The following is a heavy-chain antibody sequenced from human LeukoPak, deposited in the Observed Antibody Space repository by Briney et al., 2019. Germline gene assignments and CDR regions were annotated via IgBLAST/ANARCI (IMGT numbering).Heavy chain of an antibody. D-gene: IGHD3-9*01. CDR1: GGSVSSGSYY. Sequence: SETLSLTCTVSGGSVSSGSYYWSWIRQPPGKGLEWIGYIYYSGSTNYNPSLKSRVTISVDTSKNQFSLKLSSVTAADTAVYHCARFGDILTAYYYYYGMDVWGKGTTVTVSS. J-gene: IGHJ6*04. CDR2: IYYSGST. CDR3: ARFGDILTAYYYYYGMDV. V-gene: IGHV4-61*01.